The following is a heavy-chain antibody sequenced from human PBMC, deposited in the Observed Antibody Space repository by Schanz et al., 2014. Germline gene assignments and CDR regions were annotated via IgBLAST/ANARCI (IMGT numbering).Heavy chain of an antibody. CDR1: RYTFNTYG. CDR3: ARGGYSSGWYDRDIAHFDY. J-gene: IGHJ4*02. V-gene: IGHV1-18*01. D-gene: IGHD6-19*01. CDR2: ISAYNGNT. Sequence: GPGVKEPGASVKVSCEVSRYTFNTYGLNWVRQAPGQGLEWMGWISAYNGNTNYAQKLQGRVTMTTDTSTSTAYMELRSLRSDDTAVYYCARGGYSSGWYDRDIAHFDYWGQGTLVTVSS.